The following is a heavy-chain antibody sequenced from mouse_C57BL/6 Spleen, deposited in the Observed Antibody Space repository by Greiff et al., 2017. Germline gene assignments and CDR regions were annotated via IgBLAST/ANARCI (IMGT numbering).Heavy chain of an antibody. CDR1: GYTFTDYN. V-gene: IGHV1-18*01. CDR3: ARRTYYSKFAWFAY. J-gene: IGHJ3*01. Sequence: VQLQQSGPELVKPGASVKIPCKASGYTFTDYNMDWVKQSHGKSLEWIGDINPNNGGTIYNQKFKGKATLTVDKSSSTAYMELRSLTSEDTAVYYCARRTYYSKFAWFAYWGQGTLVTVSA. CDR2: INPNNGGT. D-gene: IGHD2-5*01.